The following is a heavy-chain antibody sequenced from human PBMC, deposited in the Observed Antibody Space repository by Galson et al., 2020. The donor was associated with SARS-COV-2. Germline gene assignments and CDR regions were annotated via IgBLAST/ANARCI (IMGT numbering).Heavy chain of an antibody. Sequence: SGPTLVKPTQTLTLTCTFSGFSLSTSGMCVSWIRQPPGKALEWLALIDWDDDKYYSTSLKTRLTSSKDTSKNQVVLTMTNMDPVDTATYYCARDKVTYGDYVGHYYYYGMDVWGQGTTVTVSS. CDR1: GFSLSTSGMC. V-gene: IGHV2-70*01. CDR2: IDWDDDK. J-gene: IGHJ6*02. CDR3: ARDKVTYGDYVGHYYYYGMDV. D-gene: IGHD4-17*01.